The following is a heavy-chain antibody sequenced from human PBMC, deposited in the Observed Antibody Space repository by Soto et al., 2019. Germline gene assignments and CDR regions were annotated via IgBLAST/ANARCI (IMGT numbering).Heavy chain of an antibody. V-gene: IGHV4-39*01. CDR3: AGASFGGIAARWWFDP. D-gene: IGHD6-6*01. CDR2: IYYSGST. Sequence: SETLSLTCTVSGGSISSSSYYWGWIRQPPGKGLEWIGSIYYSGSTYYNPSLKSRVTISVDTSKNQFSLKLSSVTAADTAVYYCAGASFGGIAARWWFDPWGQGTLVTVSS. J-gene: IGHJ5*02. CDR1: GGSISSSSYY.